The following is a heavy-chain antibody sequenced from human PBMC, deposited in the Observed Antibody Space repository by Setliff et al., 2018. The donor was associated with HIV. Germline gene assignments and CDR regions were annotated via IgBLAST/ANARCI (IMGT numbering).Heavy chain of an antibody. V-gene: IGHV3-23*01. CDR3: AKGVFDQ. J-gene: IGHJ5*02. CDR2: SGGIGGYT. CDR1: GFTFDDYG. Sequence: GGSLRLSCAASGFTFDDYGMNWVRQAPGKGLEWVALSGGIGGYTYYAESVKGRFTVSRDSSKNMLYLQMNSLRAEDTAVYYCAKGVFDQWGQGTPVTVSS.